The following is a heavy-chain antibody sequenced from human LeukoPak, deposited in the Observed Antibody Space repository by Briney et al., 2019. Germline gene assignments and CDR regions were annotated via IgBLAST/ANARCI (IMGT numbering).Heavy chain of an antibody. Sequence: PSETLSLTCTVSGGSLSSYYWSWIRQPPGKGLEWIGRIYTGGSTNYNPSLKSRVTMSVDTSKNQFSLKLSSVTAADTAVYYCASSGGSQWEPTDGFDIWGQGTMVTVSS. J-gene: IGHJ3*02. CDR1: GGSLSSYY. CDR3: ASSGGSQWEPTDGFDI. V-gene: IGHV4-4*07. D-gene: IGHD1-26*01. CDR2: IYTGGST.